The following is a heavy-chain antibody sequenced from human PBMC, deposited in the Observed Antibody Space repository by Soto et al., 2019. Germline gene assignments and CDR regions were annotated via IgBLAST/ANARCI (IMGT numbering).Heavy chain of an antibody. Sequence: QIQLVQSGGEVKKPGASVKVSCKASGYTFTTYSISWVRQAPGQGLEWMGWINPYNGYTTYAQNLQGRGTMTTDTSTNTGYMELRSLRSDDTAIFYCARVTNRYYYYTMDVWGQGTTVTVSS. J-gene: IGHJ6*02. CDR3: ARVTNRYYYYTMDV. D-gene: IGHD1-1*01. CDR2: INPYNGYT. CDR1: GYTFTTYS. V-gene: IGHV1-18*01.